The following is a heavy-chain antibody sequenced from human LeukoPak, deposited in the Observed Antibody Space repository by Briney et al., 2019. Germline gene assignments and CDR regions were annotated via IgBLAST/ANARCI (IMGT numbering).Heavy chain of an antibody. D-gene: IGHD3-9*01. J-gene: IGHJ4*02. CDR2: IYPGGSDT. Sequence: GESLKISCKGSGYSFTSYWIGWVRQMPGKGLEWMGIIYPGGSDTRYSPSFQGQVTISADKSISTAYLQWSSLKASDTAMYYCARLPGGYDILTGPAGYFDYWGQGTLVTVSS. CDR1: GYSFTSYW. V-gene: IGHV5-51*01. CDR3: ARLPGGYDILTGPAGYFDY.